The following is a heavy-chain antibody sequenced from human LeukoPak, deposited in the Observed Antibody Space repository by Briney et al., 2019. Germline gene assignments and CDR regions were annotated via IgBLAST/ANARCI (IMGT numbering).Heavy chain of an antibody. D-gene: IGHD3-22*01. CDR3: ARVESLYSSGYYNY. CDR2: ISGSDGST. Sequence: GGSLRLSCAASGVTFNNYAMSWVRQAPGKGLEWVSSISGSDGSTYYADSVKGRFTISRDNSKNTLYLQMNSLRAEDTAVYYCARVESLYSSGYYNYWGQGTLVTVSS. J-gene: IGHJ4*02. V-gene: IGHV3-23*01. CDR1: GVTFNNYA.